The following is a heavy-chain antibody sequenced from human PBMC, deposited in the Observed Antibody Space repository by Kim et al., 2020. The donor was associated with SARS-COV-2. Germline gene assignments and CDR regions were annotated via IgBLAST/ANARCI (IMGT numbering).Heavy chain of an antibody. D-gene: IGHD2-15*01. CDR3: ARESLTPSRTCCLDY. Sequence: AQKRQGRVTMTRDTSTTTAYLELRSLRSDDTAVYYCARESLTPSRTCCLDYWGQGTLVTVSS. J-gene: IGHJ4*02. V-gene: IGHV1-18*01.